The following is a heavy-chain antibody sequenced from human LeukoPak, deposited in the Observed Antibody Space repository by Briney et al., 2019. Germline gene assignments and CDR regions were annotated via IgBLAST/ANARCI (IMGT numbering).Heavy chain of an antibody. CDR2: VIAIFGRV. CDR3: ARGELGDSSGFSFFDY. CDR1: RGTFSSYG. D-gene: IGHD3-22*01. J-gene: IGHJ4*02. Sequence: SVKVSCKASRGTFSSYGISWVRQAPGQGLEWMGGVIAIFGRVKYGQKFQGRATITTDESTSTAYMELSSLTSGDTGVYYCARGELGDSSGFSFFDYWGQGTLVTVSS. V-gene: IGHV1-69*05.